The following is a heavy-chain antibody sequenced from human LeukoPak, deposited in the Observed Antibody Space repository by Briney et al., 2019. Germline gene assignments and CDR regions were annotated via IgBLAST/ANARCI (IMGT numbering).Heavy chain of an antibody. Sequence: ASVKVSCKASGYTFTGYYMHWVRQAPGQGLEWMGWISAYNGNTNYAQKLQGRVTMTTDTSTSTAYMELRSLRSDDTAVYYCARGSGIAAAGTEWFDPWGQGTLVTVSS. J-gene: IGHJ5*02. CDR1: GYTFTGYY. CDR3: ARGSGIAAAGTEWFDP. D-gene: IGHD6-13*01. V-gene: IGHV1-18*04. CDR2: ISAYNGNT.